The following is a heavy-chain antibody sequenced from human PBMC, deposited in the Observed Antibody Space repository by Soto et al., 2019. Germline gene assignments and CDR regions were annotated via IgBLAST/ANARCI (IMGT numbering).Heavy chain of an antibody. Sequence: PSETLSLTCTVSGGSISSGGYYWSWIRQHPRKGLEWIGYIYYSGSTYYNPSLKSRVTISVDTSKNQFSLKLSSVTAADTAVYYCARGYSSSWRTGNWFDPWGQGTLVTVSS. J-gene: IGHJ5*02. V-gene: IGHV4-31*03. CDR2: IYYSGST. D-gene: IGHD6-13*01. CDR1: GGSISSGGYY. CDR3: ARGYSSSWRTGNWFDP.